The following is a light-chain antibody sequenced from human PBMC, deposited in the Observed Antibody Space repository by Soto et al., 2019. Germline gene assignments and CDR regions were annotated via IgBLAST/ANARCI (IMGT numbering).Light chain of an antibody. CDR3: QMYNNAPPLT. CDR2: AAS. CDR1: QGIGNY. J-gene: IGKJ4*01. V-gene: IGKV1-27*01. Sequence: DIQMTQSPSSLSASVGDRVTITCRASQGIGNYLAWYQQKPGKVPKLLIFAASTLQSGVPSRFSGSGSGTDFTLTISSLQPEDVATYCCQMYNNAPPLTFGGGTKVELK.